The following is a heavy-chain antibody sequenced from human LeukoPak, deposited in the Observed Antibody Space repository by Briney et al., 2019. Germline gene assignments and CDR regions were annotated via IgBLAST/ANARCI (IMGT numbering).Heavy chain of an antibody. CDR2: MYPGGST. CDR3: ARAKQLLVRLYYYGMDV. V-gene: IGHV3-66*01. J-gene: IGHJ6*02. D-gene: IGHD6-19*01. Sequence: GGSLRLSCAASGFTVSNYYMSWVRQAPGKGLDWLSVMYPGGSTYYADSVKGRFTIARDNSKNTLFLQMNSLRAEDTAVYYCARAKQLLVRLYYYGMDVWGQGTTVTVTS. CDR1: GFTVSNYY.